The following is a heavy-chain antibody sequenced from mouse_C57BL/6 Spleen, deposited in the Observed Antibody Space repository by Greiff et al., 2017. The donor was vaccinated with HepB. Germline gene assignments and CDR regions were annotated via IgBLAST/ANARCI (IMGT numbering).Heavy chain of an antibody. D-gene: IGHD1-1*01. CDR1: GYSFTDYN. J-gene: IGHJ1*03. CDR2: INPNYGTT. V-gene: IGHV1-39*01. CDR3: ARRGHYGSSLYWYFDV. Sequence: VQLQQSGPELVKPGASVKISCKASGYSFTDYNMNWVKQSNGKSLEWIGVINPNYGTTSYNQKFKGKATLTVDQSSSTAYMQLNSLTSEDSAVYYCARRGHYGSSLYWYFDVWGTGTTVTVSS.